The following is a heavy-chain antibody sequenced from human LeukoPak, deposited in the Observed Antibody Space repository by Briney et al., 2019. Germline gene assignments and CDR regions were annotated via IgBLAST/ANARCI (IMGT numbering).Heavy chain of an antibody. J-gene: IGHJ4*02. CDR2: ISGSGGST. D-gene: IGHD3-22*01. Sequence: GGSLRLSXAASGFTFSSYAMSWVRQAPGKGMEWVSDISGSGGSTYYADSVKGRFAISRDNSKNTLYLQMNSLRAEDTAVYYCAKVKNYYDSSGYCYYFDYWGQGTLVTVSS. V-gene: IGHV3-23*01. CDR3: AKVKNYYDSSGYCYYFDY. CDR1: GFTFSSYA.